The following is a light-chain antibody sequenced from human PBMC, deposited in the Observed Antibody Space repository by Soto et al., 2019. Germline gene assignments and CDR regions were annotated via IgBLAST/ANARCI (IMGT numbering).Light chain of an antibody. CDR3: PQYDSVAIS. CDR2: DAS. Sequence: EIQLNRSASCMRVSVGGRVTINCQASQDISNYLNWYQQKPGKAPELLINDASNLEMGVPSRFSGVGSGTDFTFTICSLQLEASASYFCPQYDSVAISFGQGTRLEIK. CDR1: QDISNY. V-gene: IGKV1-33*01. J-gene: IGKJ5*01.